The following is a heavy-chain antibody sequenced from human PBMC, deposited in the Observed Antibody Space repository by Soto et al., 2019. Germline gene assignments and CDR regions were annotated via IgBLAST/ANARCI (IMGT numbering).Heavy chain of an antibody. V-gene: IGHV1-69*12. D-gene: IGHD2-15*01. CDR1: GDTFSTYA. CDR3: ARGVVVVATTPREDAFDI. J-gene: IGHJ3*02. Sequence: QVQLVQSGAEVKKPGSSVKVSCKASGDTFSTYAITWVRQAPGQGLEWMGGIIPLFGTTNYAPKLQGRVTITADEWTSTVYMELSSLISGETAIYYCARGVVVVATTPREDAFDIWGQGTMVTVSS. CDR2: IIPLFGTT.